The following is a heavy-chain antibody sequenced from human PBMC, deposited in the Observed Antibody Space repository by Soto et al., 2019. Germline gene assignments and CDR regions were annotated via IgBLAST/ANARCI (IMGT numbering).Heavy chain of an antibody. V-gene: IGHV1-18*01. J-gene: IGHJ4*02. CDR1: GYTFTSYA. D-gene: IGHD5-12*01. Sequence: GASVKVSCKASGYTFTSYAMHWVRQAPGQGLEWMGWISAYNGNTNYAQKLQGRVTMTTGTSTSTAYMELRSLRSDDTAVYYCARGGGYSGYGDFDYWGQGTLVTVSS. CDR2: ISAYNGNT. CDR3: ARGGGYSGYGDFDY.